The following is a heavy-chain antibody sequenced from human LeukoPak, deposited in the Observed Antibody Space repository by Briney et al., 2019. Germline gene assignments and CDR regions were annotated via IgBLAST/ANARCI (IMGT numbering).Heavy chain of an antibody. D-gene: IGHD6-13*01. V-gene: IGHV4-59*12. CDR2: IYFSGST. CDR1: GGSISNYY. Sequence: SETLSLTCSVSGGSISNYYWSWIRQPPGKGLEWIGYIYFSGSTNYNPSLKSRVTISVDTAKNQFSLKLSSVTAADTAVYYCAREGIAAAARYFDLWGRGTLVTVSS. CDR3: AREGIAAAARYFDL. J-gene: IGHJ2*01.